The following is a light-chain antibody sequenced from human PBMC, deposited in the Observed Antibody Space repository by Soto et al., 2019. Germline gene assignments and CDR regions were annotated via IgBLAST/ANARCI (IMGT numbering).Light chain of an antibody. Sequence: DIQMTQSPSTLSASVGDRVTITCRASQTISTLLAWYQQRPGKAPNLLIYKASSLESGVPSRFSGSGSGTEITLTISSLQPDDFATYFCQQYSTYPWTFGQGTKVDIK. CDR1: QTISTL. J-gene: IGKJ1*01. V-gene: IGKV1-5*03. CDR2: KAS. CDR3: QQYSTYPWT.